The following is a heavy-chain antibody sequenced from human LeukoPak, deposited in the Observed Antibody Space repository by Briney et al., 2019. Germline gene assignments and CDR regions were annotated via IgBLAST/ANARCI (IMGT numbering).Heavy chain of an antibody. CDR1: GYTFTGYY. D-gene: IGHD2-2*01. V-gene: IGHV1-2*02. Sequence: ASVKVSCKASGYTFTGYYMHWVRQAPGQGLEWMGWINPNSGGANYAQKFQGRVTMTRDTSISTAYMELSRLRSDDTAVYYCARVHPAGSASTVGMDVWGQGTTVTVSS. CDR3: ARVHPAGSASTVGMDV. J-gene: IGHJ6*02. CDR2: INPNSGGA.